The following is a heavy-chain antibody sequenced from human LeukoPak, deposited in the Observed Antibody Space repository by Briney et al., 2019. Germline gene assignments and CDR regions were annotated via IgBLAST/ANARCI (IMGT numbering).Heavy chain of an antibody. CDR1: GYTLVELS. J-gene: IGHJ6*02. CDR3: ATSQWLVHYYGMEV. CDR2: FDPEHGAT. V-gene: IGHV1-24*01. Sequence: ALVKASCKVSGYTLVELSMHWVRQAPGKGLEWMGGFDPEHGATIYAQKFQGRVTMTEDTSTDTAYMELTSLRSEDTAVYYCATSQWLVHYYGMEVWGQGTTVTVSS. D-gene: IGHD6-19*01.